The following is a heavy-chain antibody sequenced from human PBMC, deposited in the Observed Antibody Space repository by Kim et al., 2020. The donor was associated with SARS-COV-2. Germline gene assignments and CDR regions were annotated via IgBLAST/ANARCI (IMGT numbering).Heavy chain of an antibody. Sequence: GGSLRLSCAASGFTFDDYAMHWVRQAPGKGLEWVSGISWNSGSIGYADSVKGRFTISRDNAKNSLYLQMNSLRAEDTALYYCAKDISRVLHLYAFDIWGQGTMVTVSS. CDR3: AKDISRVLHLYAFDI. CDR1: GFTFDDYA. J-gene: IGHJ3*02. D-gene: IGHD3-10*01. V-gene: IGHV3-9*01. CDR2: ISWNSGSI.